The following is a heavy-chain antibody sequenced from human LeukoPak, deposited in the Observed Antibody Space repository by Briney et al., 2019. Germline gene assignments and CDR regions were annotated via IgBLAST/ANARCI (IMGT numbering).Heavy chain of an antibody. V-gene: IGHV3-48*01. CDR1: GFTFSSYS. J-gene: IGHJ6*04. CDR2: ISSSSSTI. CDR3: AKDLYCSSTSCPPDV. Sequence: GGSLRLSCAASGFTFSSYSMNWVRQAPGKGLEWVSYISSSSSTIYYADSVKGRFTISRDNAKNSLYLQMNSLRAEDTAVYYCAKDLYCSSTSCPPDVWGKGTTVTVSS. D-gene: IGHD2-2*01.